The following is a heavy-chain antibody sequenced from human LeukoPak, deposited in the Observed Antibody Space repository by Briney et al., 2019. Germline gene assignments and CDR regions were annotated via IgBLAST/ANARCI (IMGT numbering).Heavy chain of an antibody. V-gene: IGHV3-7*01. D-gene: IGHD6-13*01. Sequence: PGGSLRLSCAASGFTFSSYWMTWVRQAPGKGLEWVANIKQDGSEKFYVDSVKGRFTISRDNAKNSLYLQMNSLRAEDTAVYYCGGDRSSNWYSDTFDIWGQGTMVAVSS. J-gene: IGHJ3*02. CDR1: GFTFSSYW. CDR2: IKQDGSEK. CDR3: GGDRSSNWYSDTFDI.